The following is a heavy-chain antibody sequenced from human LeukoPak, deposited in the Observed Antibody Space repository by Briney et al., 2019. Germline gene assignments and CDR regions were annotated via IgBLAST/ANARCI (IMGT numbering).Heavy chain of an antibody. J-gene: IGHJ6*02. V-gene: IGHV1-69*04. D-gene: IGHD6-13*01. CDR1: GGTFSSYA. Sequence: HWASVKVSCKASGGTFSSYAISWVRQAPGQGLEWMGRIIPILGIANYAQKFQGRVTITADKSTSTAYMELSSLRSEDTAVYYCARAGSPKYYYGMDVWGQGTTVTVSS. CDR2: IIPILGIA. CDR3: ARAGSPKYYYGMDV.